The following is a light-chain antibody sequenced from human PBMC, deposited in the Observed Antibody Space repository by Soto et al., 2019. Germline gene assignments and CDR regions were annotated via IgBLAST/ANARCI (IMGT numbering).Light chain of an antibody. V-gene: IGKV1-39*01. CDR2: DAS. CDR3: QQSYSTPPIT. CDR1: QSISNY. Sequence: DIQMTQSPSSLSASVGDRVNITCRASQSISNYLNWYQQKPGKAPKLLIYDASSLQSGVPSRFSGSGSGTYFTLTISSLQPEDFATYYCQQSYSTPPITFGQGTRLEIK. J-gene: IGKJ5*01.